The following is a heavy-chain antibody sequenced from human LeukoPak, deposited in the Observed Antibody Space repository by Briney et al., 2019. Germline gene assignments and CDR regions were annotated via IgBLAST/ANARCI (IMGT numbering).Heavy chain of an antibody. J-gene: IGHJ4*02. CDR1: GGTFSSYA. V-gene: IGHV1-69*01. D-gene: IGHD2-15*01. Sequence: SVKVSCKASGGTFSSYAISWVRQAPGQGLEWMGGIIPIFGTANYAQKFQGRVTITADESTSTAYMELNSLRSEDTAVYYCAKQLGYCSDGSCYFPYWGQGTLVTVSS. CDR3: AKQLGYCSDGSCYFPY. CDR2: IIPIFGTA.